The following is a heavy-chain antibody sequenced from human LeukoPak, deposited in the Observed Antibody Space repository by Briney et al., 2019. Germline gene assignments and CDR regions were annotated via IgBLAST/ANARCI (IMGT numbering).Heavy chain of an antibody. CDR3: ARGTPRRGGNCFDY. CDR1: GGSFSGYY. CDR2: INHSGST. J-gene: IGHJ4*02. V-gene: IGHV4-34*01. Sequence: EPSETLSLTCAVYGGSFSGYYWSWIRQPPGKGLEWIGEINHSGSTNYNPSLKSRVTISVDTSKNQFSLKLSSVTAADTAVYYCARGTPRRGGNCFDYWGQGTLVTVSS.